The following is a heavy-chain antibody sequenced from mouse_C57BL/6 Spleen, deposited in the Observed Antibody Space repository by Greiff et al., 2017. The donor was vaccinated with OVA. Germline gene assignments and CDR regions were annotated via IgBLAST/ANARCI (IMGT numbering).Heavy chain of an antibody. Sequence: QVQLLQPGAELVKPGASVKLSCKASGYTFTSYWMQWVKQRPGQGLEWIGEIDPSDSYTNYNQKFKGKATLTVDTSSSTAYMQLSSLTSEDSAVYYCARGSNFFDYWGQGTTLTVSS. CDR2: IDPSDSYT. V-gene: IGHV1-50*01. J-gene: IGHJ2*01. CDR1: GYTFTSYW. CDR3: ARGSNFFDY.